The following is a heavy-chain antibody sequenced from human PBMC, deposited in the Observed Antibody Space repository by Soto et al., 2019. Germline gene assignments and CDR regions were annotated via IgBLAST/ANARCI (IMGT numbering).Heavy chain of an antibody. CDR3: VRFYSHVDP. CDR1: GYNFTNYW. J-gene: IGHJ5*02. Sequence: PGESLKISCKGSGYNFTNYWIGWVRQMPGKGLKWMGIIYPGDSDTRYSPSFQGQVTFSADKSISTAYLQWSSLNASDTAMYYCVRFYSHVDPWGQGTQVTISS. D-gene: IGHD4-4*01. CDR2: IYPGDSDT. V-gene: IGHV5-51*01.